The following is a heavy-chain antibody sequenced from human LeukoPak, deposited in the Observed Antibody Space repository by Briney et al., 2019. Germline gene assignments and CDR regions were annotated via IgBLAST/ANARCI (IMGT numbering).Heavy chain of an antibody. V-gene: IGHV3-7*01. Sequence: GGSLRLSCAASGFTFSSYWMSWVRQAPGKGLEWVANIKQDGSEKYYVDSVKGRFTISRDNAKNSLYLQMNSLRAEDTAVYYCASDSSSWSWVSHPADYWGQGTLVTVSS. D-gene: IGHD6-13*01. CDR3: ASDSSSWSWVSHPADY. CDR1: GFTFSSYW. CDR2: IKQDGSEK. J-gene: IGHJ4*02.